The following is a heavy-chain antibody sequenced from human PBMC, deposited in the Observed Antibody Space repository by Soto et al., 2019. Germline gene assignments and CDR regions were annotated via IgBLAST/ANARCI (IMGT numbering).Heavy chain of an antibody. J-gene: IGHJ6*02. Sequence: QVQLVQSGAEVKKPGASVKVSCKASGYTFTSYAMHCVRQAPGQSLEWMGWINAGNGNTKYSQKFQGRVPITRDTSDSTAYMELSSVRSEDTAVYYCARDDCNYYYYYYGMDVWGQGTTVTVSS. CDR1: GYTFTSYA. V-gene: IGHV1-3*01. CDR3: ARDDCNYYYYYYGMDV. D-gene: IGHD1-7*01. CDR2: INAGNGNT.